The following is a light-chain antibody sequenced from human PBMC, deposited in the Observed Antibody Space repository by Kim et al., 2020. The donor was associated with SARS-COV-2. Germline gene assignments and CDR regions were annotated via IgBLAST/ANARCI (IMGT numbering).Light chain of an antibody. CDR2: GAS. V-gene: IGKV3-15*01. J-gene: IGKJ1*01. CDR3: QQYTYWPPWT. Sequence: SPGERATRPCRGSQSVSSNLAWYQQKPGQAPRLLIYGASTRATGIPARFSGSGSGTEFTLTISSLQSEDFAVYYCQQYTYWPPWTFGQGTKVDIK. CDR1: QSVSSN.